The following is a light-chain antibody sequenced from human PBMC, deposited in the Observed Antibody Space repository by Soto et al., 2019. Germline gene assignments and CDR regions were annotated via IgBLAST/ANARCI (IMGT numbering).Light chain of an antibody. J-gene: IGLJ1*01. Sequence: QPASVSGSPGQSITISCTGTSSDVGTYNLVSWHQQHPGKAPKLMIYEVSKRPSGVSTRFSGSKSGNTASLTISGLQAEDEADYYCCSYARSSSYVFGTGTKVTVL. CDR2: EVS. V-gene: IGLV2-23*02. CDR3: CSYARSSSYV. CDR1: SSDVGTYNL.